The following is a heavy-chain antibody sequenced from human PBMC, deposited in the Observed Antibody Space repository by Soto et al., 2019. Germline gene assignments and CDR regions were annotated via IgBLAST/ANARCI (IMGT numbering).Heavy chain of an antibody. V-gene: IGHV4-34*01. CDR3: AHSGYYYSFDY. Sequence: SETLSLTCAVYGGSFSGYYWSWIRQPPGKGLEWIGEINHSGSTNYNPSLKSRVTISVDTSKNQFSLKLSSVTAADTAVYYCAHSGYYYSFDYWGQGTLVTVSS. D-gene: IGHD3-22*01. CDR1: GGSFSGYY. J-gene: IGHJ4*02. CDR2: INHSGST.